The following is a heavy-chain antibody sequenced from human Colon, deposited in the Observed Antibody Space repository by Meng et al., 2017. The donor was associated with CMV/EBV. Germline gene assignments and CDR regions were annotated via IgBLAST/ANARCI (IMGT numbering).Heavy chain of an antibody. J-gene: IGHJ4*02. CDR1: GGTSSSSA. Sequence: CKAYGGTSSSSAIKWVRQAPEQGLEWMGRIIPIVDKVDYAQRFQGRVTISADKSTGTVYMELSSLRSEDTAMFYCERSLSGSSWSSWGQGTLVTVSS. CDR2: IIPIVDKV. D-gene: IGHD6-13*01. CDR3: ERSLSGSSWSS. V-gene: IGHV1-69*04.